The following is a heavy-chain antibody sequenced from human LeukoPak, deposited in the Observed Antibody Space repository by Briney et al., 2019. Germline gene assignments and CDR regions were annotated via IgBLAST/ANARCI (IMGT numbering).Heavy chain of an antibody. CDR2: ISGSGGST. V-gene: IGHV3-23*01. Sequence: GGSLRLSCAASGFTFSSYGRSWVRQAPGKGLEWVSAISGSGGSTYYADSVKGRFTISRDNSKNTLYLQMNSLRAEDTAVYYCARAPQLSGNYGFFDYWGQGTLVTVSS. CDR1: GFTFSSYG. CDR3: ARAPQLSGNYGFFDY. D-gene: IGHD1-26*01. J-gene: IGHJ4*02.